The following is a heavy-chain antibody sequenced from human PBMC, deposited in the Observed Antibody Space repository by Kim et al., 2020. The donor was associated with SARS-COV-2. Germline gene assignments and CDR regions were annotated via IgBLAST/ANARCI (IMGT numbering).Heavy chain of an antibody. CDR3: ATEGSIGWYVDY. D-gene: IGHD6-13*01. CDR1: GGSITDYS. V-gene: IGHV4-59*01. Sequence: SETLSLTCTVSGGSITDYSWSWIRQPPGKGLEWIGYIYYRGSTNYNPSLKSRVPISVDTSKNQFSLKLSSVTAVDTALYYCATEGSIGWYVDYWGQGTLVTVSS. J-gene: IGHJ4*02. CDR2: IYYRGST.